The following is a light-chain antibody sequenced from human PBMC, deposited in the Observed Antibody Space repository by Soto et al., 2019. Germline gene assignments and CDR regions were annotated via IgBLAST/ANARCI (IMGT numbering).Light chain of an antibody. Sequence: EIQMTQFPSTLSASVGDRVTITCRASQSISNWLAWYQQKPGKAPKLLTYKASILEGGVAPRLSGSGSGTEFCRSISSLQPDDFATYYCQQYNGTFGQGTKVEIK. CDR2: KAS. V-gene: IGKV1-5*03. J-gene: IGKJ1*01. CDR1: QSISNW. CDR3: QQYNGT.